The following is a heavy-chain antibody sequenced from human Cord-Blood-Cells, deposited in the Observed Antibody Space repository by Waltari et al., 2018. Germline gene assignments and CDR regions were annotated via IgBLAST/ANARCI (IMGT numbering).Heavy chain of an antibody. J-gene: IGHJ4*02. CDR3: AKESGSW. CDR2: VSGSGGST. CDR1: GFTFSSYA. D-gene: IGHD1-26*01. Sequence: EVQLLESGGGLVQPGGSLRLSCAASGFTFSSYARSGVCQAPGNEREGVSAVSGSGGSTYYADSVKGRFTISRDNSKNTLYLQMNSLRAEDTAVYYCAKESGSWWGQGTLVTVSS. V-gene: IGHV3-23*01.